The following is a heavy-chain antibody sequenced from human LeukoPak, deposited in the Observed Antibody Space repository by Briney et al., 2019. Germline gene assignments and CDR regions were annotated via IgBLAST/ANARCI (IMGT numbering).Heavy chain of an antibody. D-gene: IGHD3-22*01. V-gene: IGHV3-33*06. CDR2: ILYDGSNK. CDR1: GFTFISYV. CDR3: AKDITMIVVVNAFDI. J-gene: IGHJ3*02. Sequence: GGSLRLSCAASGFTFISYVMHGVRDALGEGVECVSVILYDGSNKYYADSVKGRFTISRDNSKNTLNLQMDSLRAEDTAVYYCAKDITMIVVVNAFDIWGQGTMVTVSS.